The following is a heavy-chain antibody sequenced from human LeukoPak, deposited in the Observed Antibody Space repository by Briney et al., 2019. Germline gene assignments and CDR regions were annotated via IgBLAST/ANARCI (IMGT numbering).Heavy chain of an antibody. CDR1: GGSINTDTYY. J-gene: IGHJ4*02. CDR3: ASWAGEDFDY. D-gene: IGHD7-27*01. V-gene: IGHV4-39*07. Sequence: SETLSLTCTVSGGSINTDTYYWGWVRQSPGKGLECIGSIYYSGTTYYNPSLKSRVTISIDTSNNEFSLKLTSVTAADTAVYYCASWAGEDFDYWGQGTLVTVSS. CDR2: IYYSGTT.